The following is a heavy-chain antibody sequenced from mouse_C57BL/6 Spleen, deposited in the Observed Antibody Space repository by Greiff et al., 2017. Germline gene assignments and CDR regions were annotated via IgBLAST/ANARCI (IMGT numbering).Heavy chain of an antibody. CDR1: GYTFTSYW. Sequence: QVHVKQPGAELVMPGASVKLSCKASGYTFTSYWMHWVKQRPGQGLEWIGEIDPSDSYTNYNQKFKGKSTLTVDKSSSTAYMQLSSLTSEDSAVYYCARGLLNYYAMDYWGQGTSVTVSS. CDR3: ARGLLNYYAMDY. D-gene: IGHD2-1*01. J-gene: IGHJ4*01. V-gene: IGHV1-69*01. CDR2: IDPSDSYT.